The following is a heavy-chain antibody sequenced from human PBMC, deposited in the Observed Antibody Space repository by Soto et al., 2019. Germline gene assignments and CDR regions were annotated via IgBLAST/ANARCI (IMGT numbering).Heavy chain of an antibody. CDR1: GYTFTGYY. Sequence: GASVKVSCKASGYTFTGYYMHWVRQAPGQGLEWMGWINPNSGGTNYAQKFQGRVTMTRDTSISTAYMELSRLRSDDTAVYYCARDKGYSYGLSYYYGMDVWGQGNTVPVSS. J-gene: IGHJ6*02. D-gene: IGHD5-18*01. CDR3: ARDKGYSYGLSYYYGMDV. V-gene: IGHV1-2*02. CDR2: INPNSGGT.